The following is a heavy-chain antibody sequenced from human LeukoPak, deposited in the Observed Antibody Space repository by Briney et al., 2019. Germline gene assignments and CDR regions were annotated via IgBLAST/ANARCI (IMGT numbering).Heavy chain of an antibody. CDR2: IYTSGST. V-gene: IGHV4-4*07. D-gene: IGHD6-19*01. CDR1: GGSTSSYY. Sequence: PSETLSLTCTVSGGSTSSYYWSWIRQPAGKGLEWIGRIYTSGSTNYNPSLKSRVTMSVDTSKNQFSLKLSSVTAADTAVYYCARDKGIIAVADVYNWFDPWGQGTLVTVSS. J-gene: IGHJ5*02. CDR3: ARDKGIIAVADVYNWFDP.